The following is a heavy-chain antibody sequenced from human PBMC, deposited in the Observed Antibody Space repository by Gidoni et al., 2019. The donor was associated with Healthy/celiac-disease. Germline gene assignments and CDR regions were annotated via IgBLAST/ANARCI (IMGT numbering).Heavy chain of an antibody. CDR2: ISWNSGSI. D-gene: IGHD5-12*01. V-gene: IGHV3-9*01. J-gene: IGHJ6*02. CDR1: GFTFDDYA. Sequence: EVQLVESGGGLVQPGRSLRLSCAASGFTFDDYAMHWVRQAPGKGLEWVSGISWNSGSIGYADSVKGRFTISRDNAKNSLYLQMNSLRAEDTALYYCAKSIVAGAAYYYYGMDVWGQGTTVTVSS. CDR3: AKSIVAGAAYYYYGMDV.